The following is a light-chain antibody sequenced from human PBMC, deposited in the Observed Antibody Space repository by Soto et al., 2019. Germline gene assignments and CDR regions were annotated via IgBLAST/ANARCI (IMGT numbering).Light chain of an antibody. CDR3: SSFAGGNILGV. CDR2: EVS. V-gene: IGLV2-14*01. J-gene: IGLJ2*01. CDR1: SSDVGGYNY. Sequence: QSALTQPASVSGSPGQSITISCTGTSSDVGGYNYVSWFQLHPGKAPKLMVYEVSNRPSGISSRFSGSKSGNTASLTISGLRAEDEADYYCSSFAGGNILGVFGGGTKLTVL.